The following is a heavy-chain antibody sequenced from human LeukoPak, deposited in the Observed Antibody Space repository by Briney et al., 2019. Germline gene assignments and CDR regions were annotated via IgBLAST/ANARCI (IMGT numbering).Heavy chain of an antibody. J-gene: IGHJ6*03. Sequence: PSETLSLTCAVYVGSPSGHYWSWIRQPPGKGLEWIGEINHSGSTNYNPSLKTRVTISLDPSKNQFSLKLSSVTAADTAVYYCARVKDPGGYYYYYYMDVWGKGTTVTVSS. CDR3: ARVKDPGGYYYYYYMDV. D-gene: IGHD3-16*01. CDR2: INHSGST. CDR1: VGSPSGHY. V-gene: IGHV4-34*01.